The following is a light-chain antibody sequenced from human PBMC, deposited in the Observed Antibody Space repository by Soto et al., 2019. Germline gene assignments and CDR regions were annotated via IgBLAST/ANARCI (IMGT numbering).Light chain of an antibody. J-gene: IGKJ3*01. CDR1: QGISNY. CDR2: AAS. Sequence: DIQMTQSPSSLSASVGDRVTITCRASQGISNYLAWYQQKPGKVPKLLIYAASTLESGVPFRFSGSGSGTDFTLTISSLEPEDVATYFCQKYDSAPFTFGPGTKVDIQ. V-gene: IGKV1-27*01. CDR3: QKYDSAPFT.